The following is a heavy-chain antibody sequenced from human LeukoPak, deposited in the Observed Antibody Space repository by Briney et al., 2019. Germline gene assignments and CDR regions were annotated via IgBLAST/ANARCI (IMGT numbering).Heavy chain of an antibody. CDR1: GFTFSSYA. CDR3: AKDRRGSDSTIDY. V-gene: IGHV3-23*01. CDR2: ISGSGGST. D-gene: IGHD1-26*01. Sequence: GGSLRLSCAASGFTFSSYAMSWVRQAPGKGLEWVSAISGSGGSTYYADSVKGQFTISRDNSKNTLYLQMNSLRAEDTAVYYCAKDRRGSDSTIDYWGQGTLVTVSS. J-gene: IGHJ4*02.